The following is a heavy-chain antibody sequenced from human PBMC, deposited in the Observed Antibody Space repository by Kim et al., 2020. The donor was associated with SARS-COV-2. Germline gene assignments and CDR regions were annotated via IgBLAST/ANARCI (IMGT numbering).Heavy chain of an antibody. V-gene: IGHV3-74*01. CDR3: ARPRPDSGGNSYFDY. CDR1: GFTFSSYW. Sequence: GGSLRRSCAASGFTFSSYWMHWVRQVPGKGLVWVSRINNDGNNTSYADSVKGRFTISRDNAKNTLYLQMNSLRAEDTAVYYCARPRPDSGGNSYFDYWGQGTLVTVSS. D-gene: IGHD2-21*02. J-gene: IGHJ4*02. CDR2: INNDGNNT.